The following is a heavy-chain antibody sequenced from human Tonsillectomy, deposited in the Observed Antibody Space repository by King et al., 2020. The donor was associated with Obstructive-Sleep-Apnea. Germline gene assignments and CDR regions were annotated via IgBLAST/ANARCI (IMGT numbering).Heavy chain of an antibody. Sequence: QLQESGPGLVKPSETLSLTCTVSGGSISSYYWSWIRQPPGKGLEWIGYISYSGSTNYNPSLKSRVTISVDTSKNQFSLKLSSVTAADTAGYDCARSLDSSGYYYTNYWGQGTLVTVSS. V-gene: IGHV4-59*08. CDR1: GGSISSYY. CDR3: ARSLDSSGYYYTNY. CDR2: ISYSGST. J-gene: IGHJ4*02. D-gene: IGHD3-22*01.